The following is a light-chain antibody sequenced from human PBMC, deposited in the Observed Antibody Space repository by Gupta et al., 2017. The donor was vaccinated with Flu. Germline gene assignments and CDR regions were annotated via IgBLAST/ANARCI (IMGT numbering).Light chain of an antibody. CDR3: VMYMGRSRCV. CDR1: SGSGSTTDD. CDR2: STN. V-gene: IGLV8-61*01. Sequence: TVTITCGLSSGSGSTTDDPSWYQQTPGTAPSTLNDSTNRRSDGVPERGAGKILGTNAVLNSTLDEADDAAYYYCVMYMGRSRCVFGGGTKMTVL. J-gene: IGLJ3*02.